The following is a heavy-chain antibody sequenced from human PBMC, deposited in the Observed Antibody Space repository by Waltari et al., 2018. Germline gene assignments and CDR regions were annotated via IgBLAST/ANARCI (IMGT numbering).Heavy chain of an antibody. CDR3: ARTLKGHAGTLRYFQH. V-gene: IGHV3-74*01. Sequence: EVQLVESGGGLVQPGGSLRLSCAASGFTFSSYWMHWVRQATGKGLVWVSRINSDGSSTSYADSVKGRFTISRDNAKNTLYLQMNSLRAEDTAVYYCARTLKGHAGTLRYFQHWGQGTLVTVSS. CDR1: GFTFSSYW. CDR2: INSDGSST. J-gene: IGHJ1*01. D-gene: IGHD6-13*01.